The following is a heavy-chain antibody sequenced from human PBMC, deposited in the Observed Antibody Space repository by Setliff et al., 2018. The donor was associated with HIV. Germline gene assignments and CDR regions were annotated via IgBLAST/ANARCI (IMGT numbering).Heavy chain of an antibody. CDR2: IKQDGSDK. CDR3: ARPLYGGNSDIGGY. D-gene: IGHD4-17*01. CDR1: GFTFGNYW. J-gene: IGHJ4*02. V-gene: IGHV3-7*01. Sequence: HPGGSLRLSCGASGFTFGNYWMNWVRRPPGKGLEWVANIKQDGSDKYYVDSVKGRFTISRDNAKNSLFLQMNNLRVEDTAIYYCARPLYGGNSDIGGYWGQGTLVTVSS.